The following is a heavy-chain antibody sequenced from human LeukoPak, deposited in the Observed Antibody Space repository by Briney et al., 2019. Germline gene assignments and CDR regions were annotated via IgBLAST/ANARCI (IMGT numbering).Heavy chain of an antibody. CDR3: ARTYSSSSHFDY. V-gene: IGHV4-4*09. J-gene: IGHJ4*02. D-gene: IGHD6-6*01. CDR2: IYTSGST. CDR1: GGSISSYY. Sequence: SETLSLTCPVSGGSISSYYWSWIRQPPGKGLEWIGHIYTSGSTNYNPSLKSRVTISVDTSKNQFSLKVSSVTAADTAVYYCARTYSSSSHFDYWGQGTLVTVSS.